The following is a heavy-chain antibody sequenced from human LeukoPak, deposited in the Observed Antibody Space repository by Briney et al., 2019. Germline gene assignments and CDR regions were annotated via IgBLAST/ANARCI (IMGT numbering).Heavy chain of an antibody. CDR3: ARDPSIAAAGTGYYFDY. CDR1: GFTFSSYA. V-gene: IGHV3-30-3*01. CDR2: ISYDGSNK. J-gene: IGHJ4*02. Sequence: PGRSLRLSCAASGFTFSSYAMHWVRQAPGKGLEWVAVISYDGSNKYYADSVKGRFTISRDNSKNTLYLQMNSLRAEDTAVYYCARDPSIAAAGTGYYFDYWGQGTLVTVFS. D-gene: IGHD6-13*01.